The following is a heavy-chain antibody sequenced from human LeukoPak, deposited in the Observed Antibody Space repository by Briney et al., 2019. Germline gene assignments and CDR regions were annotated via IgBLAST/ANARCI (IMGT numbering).Heavy chain of an antibody. Sequence: GASVKVSCKASGGTFSSYAISWVRQAPGQGLEWMGWISAYNGNTNYAQKLQGRVTMTTDTSTSTAYMELRSLRSDDTAVYYCARVGAYSSGWYDSDYYFDYWGQGTLVTVSS. J-gene: IGHJ4*02. CDR2: ISAYNGNT. V-gene: IGHV1-18*01. CDR3: ARVGAYSSGWYDSDYYFDY. D-gene: IGHD6-19*01. CDR1: GGTFSSYA.